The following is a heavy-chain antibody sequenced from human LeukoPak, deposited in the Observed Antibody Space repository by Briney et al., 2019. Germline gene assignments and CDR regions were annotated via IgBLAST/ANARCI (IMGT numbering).Heavy chain of an antibody. CDR1: GYTFTSYD. Sequence: ASVKVSCKASGYTFTSYDINWVRQATGQGLEWMGWMNPNSGNTGYAQKFQGRVTMTRNTSISTAYMELSSLRSEVTAVYYCARADYGDYYYYYMDVWGKGTTVTVSS. V-gene: IGHV1-8*01. J-gene: IGHJ6*03. CDR2: MNPNSGNT. CDR3: ARADYGDYYYYYMDV. D-gene: IGHD4-17*01.